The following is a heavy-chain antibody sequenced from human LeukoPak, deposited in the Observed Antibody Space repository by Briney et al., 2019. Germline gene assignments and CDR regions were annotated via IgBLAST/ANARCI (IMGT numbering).Heavy chain of an antibody. D-gene: IGHD3-22*01. CDR3: ARDHPLYYYDSTGTFDS. CDR2: VNPNSGDT. CDR1: GYTFTGYY. Sequence: ASVKVSCKASGYTFTGYYLHWVRQAPGQGLEWMGWVNPNSGDTNYAQRFQGRVTMTRDTSISTAYMELSRLRSDDTAFYYCARDHPLYYYDSTGTFDSWGQGTLVTVSS. J-gene: IGHJ4*02. V-gene: IGHV1-2*02.